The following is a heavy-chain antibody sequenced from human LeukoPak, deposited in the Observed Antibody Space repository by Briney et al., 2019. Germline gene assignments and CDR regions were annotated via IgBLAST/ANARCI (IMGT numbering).Heavy chain of an antibody. CDR1: GFTFSSYA. CDR2: ISGSGGST. J-gene: IGHJ6*02. CDR3: AKDTYYYGSGSYTFVYYYGMDV. V-gene: IGHV3-23*01. D-gene: IGHD3-10*01. Sequence: GGSLRLSCAASGFTFSSYAMSWVRQAPGKGLEWVSAISGSGGSTYYAVSVKGRFTISRDNSKNTLYLQMNSLRAEDTAVYYCAKDTYYYGSGSYTFVYYYGMDVWGQGTTVTVSS.